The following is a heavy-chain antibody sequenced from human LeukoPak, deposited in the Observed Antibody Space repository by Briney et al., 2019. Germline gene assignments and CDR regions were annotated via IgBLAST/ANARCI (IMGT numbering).Heavy chain of an antibody. J-gene: IGHJ6*03. CDR2: IYYSGST. D-gene: IGHD6-6*01. V-gene: IGHV4-39*01. Sequence: SETLSLTCTVSGGSISSSSYYWGWIRQPPGKGLEWIGSIYYSGSTYYNPSLKSRVTISVDTSKNQFSLKLSSVTAADTAVYYCVRVSFLVRRSPLNYYYMDVWGKGTTVTVSS. CDR3: VRVSFLVRRSPLNYYYMDV. CDR1: GGSISSSSYY.